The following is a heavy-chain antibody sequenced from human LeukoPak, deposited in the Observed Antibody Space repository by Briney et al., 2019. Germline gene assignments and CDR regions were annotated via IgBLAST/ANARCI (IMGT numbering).Heavy chain of an antibody. D-gene: IGHD2-2*01. CDR3: ARQYCSRTSCRFDP. CDR2: ISADGTVK. J-gene: IGHJ5*02. CDR1: GFILTDYY. V-gene: IGHV3-11*01. Sequence: GGSLRLSCAASGFILTDYYMSWIRQAPGKVLEWVSYISADGTVKYYTDSVKGRFTISRDNAKNSLYLQMNSLRAEDTALYFCARQYCSRTSCRFDPWGQGTLVTVSS.